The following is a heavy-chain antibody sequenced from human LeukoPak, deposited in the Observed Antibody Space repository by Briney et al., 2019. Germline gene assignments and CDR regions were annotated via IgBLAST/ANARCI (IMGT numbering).Heavy chain of an antibody. Sequence: GRSLRLSCAASGFTFSSYAMHWVRQAPGKGLEWVAVISYDGSNKYYADSVKGRFTISRDDSKNTLYLQMNSLRAEDTAVYDCARDLGYCSSCGRGFDDWGQGTLVTASS. CDR2: ISYDGSNK. D-gene: IGHD2-2*01. J-gene: IGHJ4*02. V-gene: IGHV3-30*04. CDR1: GFTFSSYA. CDR3: ARDLGYCSSCGRGFDD.